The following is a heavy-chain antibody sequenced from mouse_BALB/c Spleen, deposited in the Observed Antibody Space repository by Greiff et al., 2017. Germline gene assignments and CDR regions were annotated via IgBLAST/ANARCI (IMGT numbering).Heavy chain of an antibody. CDR3: ARDGYYV. J-gene: IGHJ4*01. CDR2: ISDGGSYT. Sequence: EVKLVESGGGLVKPGGSLKLSCAASGFTFSDYYMYWVRQTPEKRLEWVATISDGGSYTYYPDSVKGRFTISRDNAKNNLYLQMSSLKSEDTAMYYCARDGYYVWGQGTSVTVSS. D-gene: IGHD2-3*01. CDR1: GFTFSDYY. V-gene: IGHV5-4*02.